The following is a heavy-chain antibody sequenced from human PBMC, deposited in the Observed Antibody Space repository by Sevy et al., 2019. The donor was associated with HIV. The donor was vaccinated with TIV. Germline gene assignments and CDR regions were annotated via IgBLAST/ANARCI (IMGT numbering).Heavy chain of an antibody. D-gene: IGHD1-26*01. CDR1: GGSISSLNYY. Sequence: SETLSLTCTVSGGSISSLNYYWSWIRQHPGKGLEWIGYISYSGRTNDNPSLKSRITISVDTSKNQFSLRLRSVTAADTAVYYCARANAYLTSDAFDIWGQGTMVTVSS. J-gene: IGHJ3*02. CDR2: ISYSGRT. V-gene: IGHV4-31*03. CDR3: ARANAYLTSDAFDI.